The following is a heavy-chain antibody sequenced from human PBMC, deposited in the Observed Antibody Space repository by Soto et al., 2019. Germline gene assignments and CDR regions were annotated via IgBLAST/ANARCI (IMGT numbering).Heavy chain of an antibody. J-gene: IGHJ6*02. CDR2: ISAYNGNT. Sequence: QVQLVQSGAEVKKPGASVKVSCKASGYTFTSYGISWVRQAPGQGLEWMGWISAYNGNTNYAQKLQGRVTMTTDTATSTAHSELRSLRSDDTAVYYCTRDRGAYGMDVWGQGTTVTVSS. CDR1: GYTFTSYG. CDR3: TRDRGAYGMDV. V-gene: IGHV1-18*01.